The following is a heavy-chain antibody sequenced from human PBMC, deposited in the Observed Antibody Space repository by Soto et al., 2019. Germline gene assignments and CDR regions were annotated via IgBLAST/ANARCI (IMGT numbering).Heavy chain of an antibody. CDR1: GGSISSGGFF. CDR2: IYNSGTA. V-gene: IGHV4-31*03. D-gene: IGHD3-10*01. CDR3: ATVAREGVGSYAHFDY. J-gene: IGHJ4*02. Sequence: QVQLQESGPGLVKPSQTLSLTCTVSGGSISSGGFFWGWLRPHPGKGLVGIAYIYNSGTAYYKTSLRSRGAISIDTSKSQFSLSLCSVTASDPARYYCATVAREGVGSYAHFDYWGQGSLVTVSS.